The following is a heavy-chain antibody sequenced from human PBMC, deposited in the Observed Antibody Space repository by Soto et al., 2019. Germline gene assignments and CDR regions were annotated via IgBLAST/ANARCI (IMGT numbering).Heavy chain of an antibody. Sequence: QVQLVQSGAEVKEPGASVKVSCKASGYTFTSYTISWVRQAPGQGLKWMGRISPYNGNTNYAQKLQGRVTMTTDTSTSIAYMELRSLKSDDTAVYYCARVVGALGHWFDPWGQGTLVTVSS. CDR3: ARVVGALGHWFDP. CDR2: ISPYNGNT. V-gene: IGHV1-18*01. J-gene: IGHJ5*02. D-gene: IGHD1-26*01. CDR1: GYTFTSYT.